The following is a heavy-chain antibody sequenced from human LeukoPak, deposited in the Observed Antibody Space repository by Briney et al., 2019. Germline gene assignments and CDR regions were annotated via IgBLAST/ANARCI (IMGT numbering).Heavy chain of an antibody. CDR2: IYYSGST. V-gene: IGHV4-59*01. D-gene: IGHD2-2*01. CDR3: ARLGGCTTTSCYVHWFDP. Sequence: SETLSLTCEVSGGSLTGYYWRWIRQPPGKGMEWLGYIYYSGSTNYNPSLKSRVTISVDTSKNQFSLKLYSVTAAGTAVYYCARLGGCTTTSCYVHWFDPWGQGTLVTVSS. CDR1: GGSLTGYY. J-gene: IGHJ5*02.